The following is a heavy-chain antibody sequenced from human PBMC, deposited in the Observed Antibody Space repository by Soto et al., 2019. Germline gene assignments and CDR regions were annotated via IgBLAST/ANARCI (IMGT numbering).Heavy chain of an antibody. J-gene: IGHJ4*02. CDR1: GGSISSSSYY. CDR3: ARGGYFGSWSYFDY. D-gene: IGHD3-10*01. V-gene: IGHV4-39*07. CDR2: FYYSGST. Sequence: SETLSLTCTVSGGSISSSSYYWGWIRQPPGKGLEWIGSFYYSGSTYYNPSLKSRVTISVDTSKNQFSLKLSSVTAEATAVYYCARGGYFGSWSYFDYWGQGTLVTVSS.